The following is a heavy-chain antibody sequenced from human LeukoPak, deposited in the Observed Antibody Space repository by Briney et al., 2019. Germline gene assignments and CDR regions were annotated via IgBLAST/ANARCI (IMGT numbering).Heavy chain of an antibody. CDR2: IYYSGST. Sequence: SETLSLTCTVSGGSISTSSYYWGWIRQPPGKGLEWIGSIYYSGSTNYNPSLKSRVTISVDTSKNQFSLKLSSVTAADTAVYYCARGWAHDLAVAGLPFDYWGQGTLVTVSS. CDR3: ARGWAHDLAVAGLPFDY. D-gene: IGHD6-19*01. CDR1: GGSISTSSYY. V-gene: IGHV4-39*07. J-gene: IGHJ4*02.